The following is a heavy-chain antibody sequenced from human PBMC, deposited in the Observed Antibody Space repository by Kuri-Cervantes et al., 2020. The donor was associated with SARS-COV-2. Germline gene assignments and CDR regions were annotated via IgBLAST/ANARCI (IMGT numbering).Heavy chain of an antibody. J-gene: IGHJ5*02. CDR3: ARESSWGGSYFS. V-gene: IGHV4-59*05. Sequence: SETLSLTCTVSGGSISSYYWSWIRQPPGKGLEWIGSIYYSGSTYYNPSLKSRVTISVDTSKSQFSLQLNSVTPENTAVYYCARESSWGGSYFSWGQGTLVTVSS. D-gene: IGHD1-26*01. CDR1: GGSISSYY. CDR2: IYYSGST.